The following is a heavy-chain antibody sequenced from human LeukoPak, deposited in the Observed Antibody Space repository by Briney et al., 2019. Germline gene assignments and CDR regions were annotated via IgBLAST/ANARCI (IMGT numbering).Heavy chain of an antibody. J-gene: IGHJ4*02. CDR3: ARGNQPQYYYDSSGYYGY. D-gene: IGHD3-22*01. CDR1: GGTFSSYA. V-gene: IGHV1-69*04. Sequence: ASVKVSCKASGGTFSSYAISWVRQAPGQGLEWMGRIIPILGIANYAKKFQGRVTITADKSTSTAYMELSSLRSEDTAVYYCARGNQPQYYYDSSGYYGYWGQGTLVTVSS. CDR2: IIPILGIA.